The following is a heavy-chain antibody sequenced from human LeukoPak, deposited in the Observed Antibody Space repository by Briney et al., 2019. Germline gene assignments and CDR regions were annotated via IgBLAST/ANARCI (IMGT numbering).Heavy chain of an antibody. Sequence: SETLSLTCTVSGGSISSYYWSWIRQPAGKGLEWIGRIYTGGSTNYNPSLKSRVTMSVDTSKNDFSLRLSSVTAADTAVYYCARERRYFYDSSGYYFDFWGQGTLVTVSS. V-gene: IGHV4-4*07. CDR3: ARERRYFYDSSGYYFDF. D-gene: IGHD3-22*01. CDR1: GGSISSYY. CDR2: IYTGGST. J-gene: IGHJ4*02.